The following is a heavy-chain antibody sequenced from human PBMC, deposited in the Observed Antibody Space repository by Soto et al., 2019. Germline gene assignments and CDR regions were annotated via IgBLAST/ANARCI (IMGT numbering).Heavy chain of an antibody. Sequence: EVQLVESGGGLVKPGGSLRLSCAASGFTFSNAWMSWVRQAPGKGLEWVGRIKSKTDGGTTDYAAPVKGRFTISRDDSKNTLYLQMNSLKTEDTAVYYCTTMDYTGDGIPYYMDVWGKGTTVTVSS. CDR1: GFTFSNAW. D-gene: IGHD4-17*01. V-gene: IGHV3-15*01. CDR3: TTMDYTGDGIPYYMDV. J-gene: IGHJ6*03. CDR2: IKSKTDGGTT.